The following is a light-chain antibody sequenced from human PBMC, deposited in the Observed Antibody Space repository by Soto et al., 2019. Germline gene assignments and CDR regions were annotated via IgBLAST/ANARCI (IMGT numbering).Light chain of an antibody. J-gene: IGLJ1*01. Sequence: QSALTQPASVSGSPGQSITISCTGTSSDVGVYNYVSWYQQHPGRAPKLMIYDVSVRPSGVSNRFSGSKSGNTASLTISGLRAEDEADYFCSSYRSSNALSDFGTGTKVTVL. CDR1: SSDVGVYNY. CDR2: DVS. V-gene: IGLV2-14*03. CDR3: SSYRSSNALSD.